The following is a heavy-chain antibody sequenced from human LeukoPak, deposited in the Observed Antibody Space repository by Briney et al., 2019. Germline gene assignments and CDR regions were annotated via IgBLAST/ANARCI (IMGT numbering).Heavy chain of an antibody. D-gene: IGHD3-10*01. V-gene: IGHV4-59*01. J-gene: IGHJ4*02. Sequence: KPSETLSLTCTVSGGSISSYYWSWIRQPPGKGLEWIGYIYYSGSTNYNPSLKSRVTISVDTSKNQFSLKLSSVTAADTAVCYCARGVLGEQFDYWGQGTLVTVSS. CDR3: ARGVLGEQFDY. CDR1: GGSISSYY. CDR2: IYYSGST.